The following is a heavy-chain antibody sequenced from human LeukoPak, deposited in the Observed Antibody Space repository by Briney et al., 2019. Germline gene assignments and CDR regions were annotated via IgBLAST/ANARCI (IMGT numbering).Heavy chain of an antibody. CDR3: AREKFYYDSSGYYPIDY. CDR2: IYTSGST. CDR1: GGSISSYY. Sequence: SETLSLTCTVSGGSISSYYWSWIWQPAGKGLEWIGRIYTSGSTNYNPSLKSRVTMSVDTSKNQFSLKLSSVTAADTAVYYCAREKFYYDSSGYYPIDYWGQGTLVTVSS. J-gene: IGHJ4*02. D-gene: IGHD3-22*01. V-gene: IGHV4-4*07.